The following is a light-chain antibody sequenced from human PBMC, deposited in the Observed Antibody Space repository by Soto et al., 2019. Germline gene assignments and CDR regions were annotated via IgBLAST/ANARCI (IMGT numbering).Light chain of an antibody. Sequence: TWGASQGIGTYLVWYQQKSGKAPTVLIYASSTLQNGVPSRFSGSGFGTDFTLSISSLQPEDSASYFCQQTDDFPLTFGGGTKVDI. CDR3: QQTDDFPLT. V-gene: IGKV1D-12*01. CDR1: QGIGTY. CDR2: ASS. J-gene: IGKJ4*01.